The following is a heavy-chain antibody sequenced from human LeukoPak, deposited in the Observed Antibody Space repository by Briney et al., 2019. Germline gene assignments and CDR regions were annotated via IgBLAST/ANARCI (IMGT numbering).Heavy chain of an antibody. CDR3: ARRELLGLTGYYFDY. CDR2: TYYSGST. CDR1: GGSISSYY. V-gene: IGHV4-59*08. Sequence: SETLSLTCTVSGGSISSYYWSWIRQPPGKGLEWIGYTYYSGSTNYNPSLKSRDTISVDTSKNQFSLKLSSVTAADTAVYYCARRELLGLTGYYFDYWGQGTLVTVSS. D-gene: IGHD1-26*01. J-gene: IGHJ4*02.